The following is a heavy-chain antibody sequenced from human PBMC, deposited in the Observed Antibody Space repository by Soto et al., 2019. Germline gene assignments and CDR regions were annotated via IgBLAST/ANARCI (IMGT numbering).Heavy chain of an antibody. V-gene: IGHV1-3*01. Sequence: ASVKVSCKASGYTFTSYAMHWVRQAPGQRLEWMGWINAGNGNTKYSQKFQDRVTFTRDTPASTAYMELSSLRSEDTSVYYCAREYVAPLTNWFDPWGQGTLVTVSS. CDR1: GYTFTSYA. CDR2: INAGNGNT. D-gene: IGHD5-12*01. CDR3: AREYVAPLTNWFDP. J-gene: IGHJ5*02.